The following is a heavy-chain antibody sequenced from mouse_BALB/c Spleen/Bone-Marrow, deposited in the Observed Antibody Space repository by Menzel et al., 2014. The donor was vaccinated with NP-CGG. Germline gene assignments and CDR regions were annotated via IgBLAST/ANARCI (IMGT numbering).Heavy chain of an antibody. CDR2: IDPANGNT. CDR1: GFNIKVTY. D-gene: IGHD1-1*01. CDR3: ASYYYGSAWFAY. Sequence: EVKLVESGAELVKPGASVKLSCTASGFNIKVTYMHWVKQRPEQGPEWIGRIDPANGNTKYDPKFQGKATITADTSSNTAYLQLSSLTSEDTAVYYCASYYYGSAWFAYWGQGTLVTVSA. V-gene: IGHV14-3*02. J-gene: IGHJ3*01.